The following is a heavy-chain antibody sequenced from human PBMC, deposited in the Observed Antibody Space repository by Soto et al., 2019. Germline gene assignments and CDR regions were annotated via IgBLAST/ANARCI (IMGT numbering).Heavy chain of an antibody. J-gene: IGHJ6*02. Sequence: GGSLRLSCAASGFTFSSYSMNWVRQAPGKGLEWVSSISSSSSYIYYADSVKGRFTISRDNAKNSLYLQMNSLRAEDTAVYYCASMSSVSPRGGYYAYYYYGMDVWGQGTTVTVSS. V-gene: IGHV3-21*01. CDR2: ISSSSSYI. D-gene: IGHD3-3*01. CDR3: ASMSSVSPRGGYYAYYYYGMDV. CDR1: GFTFSSYS.